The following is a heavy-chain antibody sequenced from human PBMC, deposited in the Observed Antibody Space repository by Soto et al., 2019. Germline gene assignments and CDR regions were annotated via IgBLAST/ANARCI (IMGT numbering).Heavy chain of an antibody. CDR2: INPNSGGT. CDR1: GYTFTGYY. Sequence: ASVKVSCKASGYTFTGYYMRWVRQAPGQGXEWMGWINPNSGGTNYAQKFQGWVTMTRDTSISTAYMELSRLRSDDTAVYYCARGGRAGLLLLSYYYYGMDVWGQGTTVTVSS. CDR3: ARGGRAGLLLLSYYYYGMDV. J-gene: IGHJ6*02. V-gene: IGHV1-2*04. D-gene: IGHD3-22*01.